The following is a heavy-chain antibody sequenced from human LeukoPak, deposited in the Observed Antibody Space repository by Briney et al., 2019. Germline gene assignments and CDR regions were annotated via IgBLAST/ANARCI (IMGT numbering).Heavy chain of an antibody. Sequence: GGSLRLSCAASVFTFSDYYISWIRQAPGRGLEWVSYVISSGSTIYYSDSVKGRFTISRDNANNSLYLQMNSLRAEDTAVYYGASDRYRPYSAYMVQGLEGGWFDPWGQGTLVTVSS. V-gene: IGHV3-11*01. CDR3: ASDRYRPYSAYMVQGLEGGWFDP. D-gene: IGHD3-10*01. CDR1: VFTFSDYY. CDR2: VISSGSTI. J-gene: IGHJ5*02.